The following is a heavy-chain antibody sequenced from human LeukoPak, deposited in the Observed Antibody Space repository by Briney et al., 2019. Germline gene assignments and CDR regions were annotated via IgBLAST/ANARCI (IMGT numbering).Heavy chain of an antibody. V-gene: IGHV4-30-4*01. CDR3: ARPYYYDSRIDP. Sequence: PSQTLSLTCTVSGFSISSGDYYWSWIRRPPGKGLEWIGYTYYSGSTYYNPSLKSRVTISVDTSKNQFSLKLSSVTAADTAVYYCARPYYYDSRIDPWGQGTRVTVSS. J-gene: IGHJ5*02. CDR1: GFSISSGDYY. CDR2: TYYSGST. D-gene: IGHD3-22*01.